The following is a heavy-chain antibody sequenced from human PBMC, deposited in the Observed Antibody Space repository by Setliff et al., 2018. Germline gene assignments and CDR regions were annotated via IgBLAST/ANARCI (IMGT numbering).Heavy chain of an antibody. Sequence: GESLKISCVASGFTFSTYRMHWVRQAPGKGLEWVAVIWGDGGTKYHADSVKGRFTISRDNSKNTLYLQMNSLRPEDTAVYYCARTCSGSGCYAGLESWGQGTPVTVSS. V-gene: IGHV3-33*08. J-gene: IGHJ4*02. CDR3: ARTCSGSGCYAGLES. D-gene: IGHD2-15*01. CDR2: IWGDGGTK. CDR1: GFTFSTYR.